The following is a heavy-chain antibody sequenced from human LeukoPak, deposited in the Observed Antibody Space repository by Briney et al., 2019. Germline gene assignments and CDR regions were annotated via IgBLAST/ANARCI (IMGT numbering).Heavy chain of an antibody. CDR3: ARRYGSGWYGENWFDP. CDR1: GYSFTSYW. Sequence: GESLKISCKGSGYSFTSYWIGWVRQMPGKGLEWMGIIYPGDSDTRYSPSFQGQVTISADKSISTAYLQWSSLKASDTAMYYCARRYGSGWYGENWFDPWGQGTLVTVSS. J-gene: IGHJ5*02. V-gene: IGHV5-51*01. CDR2: IYPGDSDT. D-gene: IGHD6-19*01.